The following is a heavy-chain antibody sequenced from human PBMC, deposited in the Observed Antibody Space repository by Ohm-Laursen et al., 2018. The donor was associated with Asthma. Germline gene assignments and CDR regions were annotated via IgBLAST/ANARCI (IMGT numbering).Heavy chain of an antibody. CDR3: ARVDGYSSSWTEFDY. Sequence: ASVKVSCKASGYTFTGYYMHWVRQAPGQGLEWMGRINPNSGGTNYAQKFQGRVTMTRDTSISTAYMELSRLRSDDTAVYYCARVDGYSSSWTEFDYWGQGTLVTVSS. D-gene: IGHD6-13*01. CDR2: INPNSGGT. V-gene: IGHV1-2*06. CDR1: GYTFTGYY. J-gene: IGHJ4*02.